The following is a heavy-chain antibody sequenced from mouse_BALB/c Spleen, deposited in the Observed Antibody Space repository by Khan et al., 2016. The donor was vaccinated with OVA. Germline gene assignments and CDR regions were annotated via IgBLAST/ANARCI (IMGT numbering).Heavy chain of an antibody. D-gene: IGHD2-4*01. CDR2: IWTGGIT. Sequence: QVQLKQSGPGLVAPSQSLSITCTVSGFTLSNYGVHWVRQPPGKGLEWMGVIWTGGITNYNSALMSRLSISKDNSTTQVLLKMNRLQTDDTAIYYFAGSYDYDVGGFAYWGQGTLVTVSA. V-gene: IGHV2-9*02. CDR1: GFTLSNYG. CDR3: AGSYDYDVGGFAY. J-gene: IGHJ3*01.